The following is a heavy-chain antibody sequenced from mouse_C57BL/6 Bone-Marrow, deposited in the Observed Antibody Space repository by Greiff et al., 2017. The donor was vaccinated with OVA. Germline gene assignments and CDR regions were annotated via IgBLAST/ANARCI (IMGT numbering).Heavy chain of an antibody. Sequence: VQLQQPGTELVKPGASVKLSCKASGYTFTSYWMHWVKQRPGQGLEWIGNINPSNGGTNYNEKFKSKATLTVDKSSSTAYMQLSSLTSEDYAVDDCASLLTTVARPWFAYWGQGTLVTVSA. V-gene: IGHV1-53*01. CDR2: INPSNGGT. CDR3: ASLLTTVARPWFAY. CDR1: GYTFTSYW. J-gene: IGHJ3*01. D-gene: IGHD1-1*01.